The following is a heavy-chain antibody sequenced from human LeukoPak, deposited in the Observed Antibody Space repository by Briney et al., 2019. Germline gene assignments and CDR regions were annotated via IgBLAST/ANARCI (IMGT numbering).Heavy chain of an antibody. V-gene: IGHV3-48*01. CDR2: ISSSSSTI. D-gene: IGHD3-9*01. J-gene: IGHJ4*02. CDR3: ARDSDIPY. CDR1: GFTFSSYS. Sequence: GGSLRLSCAAAGFTFSSYSMNWVRQAPGKGLEWVSYISSSSSTISYADSVKGRFTISRDNAKNSLYLQMNSLRAEDTAVYYCARDSDIPYWGQGTLVTVSS.